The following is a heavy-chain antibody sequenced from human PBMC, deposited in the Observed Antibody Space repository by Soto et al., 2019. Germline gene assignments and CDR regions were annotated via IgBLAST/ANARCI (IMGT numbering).Heavy chain of an antibody. D-gene: IGHD6-13*01. Sequence: QVQLQQWGAGLLKPSETLSLTCAVYGGSFSGYYWSWIRQPPGKGLEWIGEINHSGSTNYNPSLKSRVTISVDKSKNQFSLKLSSVTAADTAVYYCARVIAAAGNWFDPWGQGTLVTVSS. CDR1: GGSFSGYY. J-gene: IGHJ5*02. CDR3: ARVIAAAGNWFDP. CDR2: INHSGST. V-gene: IGHV4-34*01.